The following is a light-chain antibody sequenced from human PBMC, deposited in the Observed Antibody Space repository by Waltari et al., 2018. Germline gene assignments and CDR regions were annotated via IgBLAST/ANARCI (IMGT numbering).Light chain of an antibody. CDR3: QQFSNWPVT. V-gene: IGKV3-15*01. CDR2: GAP. CDR1: QSVSGN. Sequence: DIVMTQSPATLAVSPGERATLSCRASQSVSGNLAWFQHKPGQAPRLLFSGAPPRAAGIPARFSVREFGTAFSLIISDMQSEDSAVYYCQQFSNWPVTFGQGTRLEI. J-gene: IGKJ5*01.